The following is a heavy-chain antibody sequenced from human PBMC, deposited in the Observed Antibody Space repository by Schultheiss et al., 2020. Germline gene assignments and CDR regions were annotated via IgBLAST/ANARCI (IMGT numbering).Heavy chain of an antibody. CDR1: GFTFDDYA. D-gene: IGHD3-3*01. CDR3: AKGLAYDFWSYGMDV. J-gene: IGHJ6*02. CDR2: ISWNSGSI. V-gene: IGHV3-9*01. Sequence: GASLRLSCAGSGFTFDDYAMHWVRQGPGKGLEWVSGISWNSGSIGYADSVKGRFTISRDNAKNSLSLQMNSLRAEDTALYYCAKGLAYDFWSYGMDVWGQGTTVNVS.